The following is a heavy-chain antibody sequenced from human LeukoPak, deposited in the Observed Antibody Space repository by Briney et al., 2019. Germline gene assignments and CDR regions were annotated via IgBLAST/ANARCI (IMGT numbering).Heavy chain of an antibody. CDR3: AKGQAASSSSWYVGNY. CDR2: ISGSGGST. V-gene: IGHV3-23*01. CDR1: GFTFSSYA. D-gene: IGHD6-13*01. Sequence: GGSLRLSCAASGFTFSSYAMSWVRQAPGKGLEWVSAISGSGGSTYYADSVKGRFTISRDNSKNTLYLQMNSLRAEDTAVYYCAKGQAASSSSWYVGNYWGQGTLVTVSS. J-gene: IGHJ4*02.